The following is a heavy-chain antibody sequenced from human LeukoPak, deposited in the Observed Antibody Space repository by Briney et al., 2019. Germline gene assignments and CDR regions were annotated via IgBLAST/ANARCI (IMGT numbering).Heavy chain of an antibody. D-gene: IGHD1-26*01. J-gene: IGHJ4*02. CDR3: ATQGATHDY. CDR1: GGSISSYY. V-gene: IGHV4-59*08. Sequence: SETLSLTCTVSGGSISSYYWSWIRQPPGKGLEWIGYIYYSGSTNYNPTLKSRVTISVDTSKNQFSLKLSSVTAADTAVYYCATQGATHDYWGQGTLVTVSS. CDR2: IYYSGST.